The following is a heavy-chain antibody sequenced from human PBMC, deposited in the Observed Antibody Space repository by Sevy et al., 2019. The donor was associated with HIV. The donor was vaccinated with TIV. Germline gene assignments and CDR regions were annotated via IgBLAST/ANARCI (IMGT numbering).Heavy chain of an antibody. CDR3: ARDRGNPDSFDI. CDR2: ISYDGSNE. J-gene: IGHJ3*02. Sequence: GGSLRLSCAASGFTFSSFFMHWVRQAPGKGLEWVATISYDGSNEHYADSVKGRFTISRDNAKNTLFLHMNSLRTEDTAVYYCARDRGNPDSFDIWGQGTMVTVSS. D-gene: IGHD3-10*01. CDR1: GFTFSSFF. V-gene: IGHV3-30-3*01.